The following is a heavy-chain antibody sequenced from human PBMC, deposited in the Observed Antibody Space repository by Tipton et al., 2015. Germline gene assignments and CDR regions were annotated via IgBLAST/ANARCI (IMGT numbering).Heavy chain of an antibody. Sequence: SLRLSCAASGFTFSSYWMSWVRQAPGKGLEWVANIKQDGSEKYYVDSVKGRFTISRDNAKNSLYLQMNSLRAEDTAVYYCARQGVLGWRGYYFDYWGQGTLVTVSS. CDR2: IKQDGSEK. CDR1: GFTFSSYW. CDR3: ARQGVLGWRGYYFDY. J-gene: IGHJ4*02. D-gene: IGHD4-23*01. V-gene: IGHV3-7*03.